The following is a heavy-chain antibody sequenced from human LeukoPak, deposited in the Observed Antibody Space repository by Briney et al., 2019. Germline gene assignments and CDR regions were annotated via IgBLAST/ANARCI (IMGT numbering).Heavy chain of an antibody. J-gene: IGHJ3*01. V-gene: IGHV3-23*01. CDR2: IRASDGYT. CDR3: ARDPNGDYIGAFDF. Sequence: PGGSLKLSCVASGFTFSTYAMMWVRQAPGKGLEWVSAIRASDGYTEYADSVKGRFTISRDNSKKTLYLQMRSLRAEDMAIYYCARDPNGDYIGAFDFGGQGTLVTVSS. D-gene: IGHD4-17*01. CDR1: GFTFSTYA.